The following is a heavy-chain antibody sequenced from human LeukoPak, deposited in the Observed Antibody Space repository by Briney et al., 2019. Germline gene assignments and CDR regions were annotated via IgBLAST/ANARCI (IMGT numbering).Heavy chain of an antibody. CDR3: ARVSTGYSSSWSLDY. D-gene: IGHD6-13*01. CDR2: ISAYNGNT. CDR1: GYTFTSYG. V-gene: IGHV1-18*01. J-gene: IGHJ4*02. Sequence: ASVTVSCKSSGYTFTSYGISWVRQAPGQGLEWMGWISAYNGNTNYAQKLQGRVTMTTDTYTSTAYMELRSLRSDDTAVYYCARVSTGYSSSWSLDYWGQGTLVTVSS.